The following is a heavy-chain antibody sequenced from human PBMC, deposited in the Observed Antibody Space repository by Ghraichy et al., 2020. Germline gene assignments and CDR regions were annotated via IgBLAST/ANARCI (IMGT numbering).Heavy chain of an antibody. V-gene: IGHV3-49*04. Sequence: GGSLRLSCTASGFTFGDYAMSWVRQAPGKGLEWVGFIRSKAYGGTTEYAASVKGRFTISRDDSKSIAYLQMNSLKTEDTAVYYCTRAQYYYDSSGYYVYYYGMDVWGQGTTVTVSS. CDR3: TRAQYYYDSSGYYVYYYGMDV. D-gene: IGHD3-22*01. CDR1: GFTFGDYA. J-gene: IGHJ6*02. CDR2: IRSKAYGGTT.